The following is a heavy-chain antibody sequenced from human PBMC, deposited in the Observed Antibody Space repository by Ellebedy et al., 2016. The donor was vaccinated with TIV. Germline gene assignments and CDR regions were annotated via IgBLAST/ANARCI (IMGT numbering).Heavy chain of an antibody. CDR1: GFPFSDYY. Sequence: PGGSLRLSCAASGFPFSDYYMSWIRQAPGKGLEWVSYISSSGSTIYYADSVKGRFTISRDNAKNSLYLQMNSLRDEDTAVYYCARAQRGNVVVVAAPDYWGQGTLVTVSS. J-gene: IGHJ4*02. CDR2: ISSSGSTI. D-gene: IGHD2-15*01. V-gene: IGHV3-11*04. CDR3: ARAQRGNVVVVAAPDY.